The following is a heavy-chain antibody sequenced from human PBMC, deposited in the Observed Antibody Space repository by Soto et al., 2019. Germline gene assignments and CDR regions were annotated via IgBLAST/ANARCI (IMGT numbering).Heavy chain of an antibody. CDR3: ARDGGLVEISTMGDY. J-gene: IGHJ4*02. D-gene: IGHD3-16*01. Sequence: QVQLVQSGAEAKKPGSSVKVSCKASGGTFASYAVSWVRQAPGQGLEWMGGIIPVFGSTNYAQNFQDRVTFTADESTGTVYMELTSLRSEDTAVYYCARDGGLVEISTMGDYWGQGTLVTVSS. CDR1: GGTFASYA. CDR2: IIPVFGST. V-gene: IGHV1-69*01.